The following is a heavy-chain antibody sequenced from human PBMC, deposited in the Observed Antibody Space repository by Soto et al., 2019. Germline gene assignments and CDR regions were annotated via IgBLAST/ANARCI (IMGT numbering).Heavy chain of an antibody. V-gene: IGHV3-21*01. CDR2: ISSSSSYI. CDR3: AKAGDCSGGSCYSGFDY. CDR1: GFSFSSYS. Sequence: PGGSLRLSCAASGFSFSSYSMNWVRQAPGKGLEWVSSISSSSSYIYYADSVKGRFTISRDNSKNTLYLQMNSLRAEDTAVYYCAKAGDCSGGSCYSGFDYWGQGTLVTVSS. J-gene: IGHJ4*02. D-gene: IGHD2-15*01.